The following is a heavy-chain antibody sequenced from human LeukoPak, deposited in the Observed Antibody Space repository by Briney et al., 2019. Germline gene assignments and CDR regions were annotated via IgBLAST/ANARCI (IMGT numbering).Heavy chain of an antibody. V-gene: IGHV4-4*09. CDR2: IYTSGST. CDR1: GGSISSYY. CDR3: ARLLTVAARGYYYYMDV. Sequence: SETLSLTCTVSGGSISSYYWSWIRQPPGKGLEWIGYIYTSGSTNYNPSLKSRVTISVDTSKNQFSLKLSSVTAADTAVYYCARLLTVAARGYYYYMDVWGKGTTVTASS. D-gene: IGHD6-6*01. J-gene: IGHJ6*03.